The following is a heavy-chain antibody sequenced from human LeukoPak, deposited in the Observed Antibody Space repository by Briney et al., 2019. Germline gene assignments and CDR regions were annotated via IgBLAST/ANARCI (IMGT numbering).Heavy chain of an antibody. CDR3: ARARTDYYDTSGYPHFDY. J-gene: IGHJ4*02. V-gene: IGHV1-69*05. CDR2: IIPIFGTA. CDR1: GGTFSSYA. Sequence: GASVKVSCKASGGTFSSYAISWVRQAPGQGLEWMGGIIPIFGTANYAQKFQGRVTITTDESTSTAYMELSSLRSEDTAEYYCARARTDYYDTSGYPHFDYWGQGTLVTVSS. D-gene: IGHD3-22*01.